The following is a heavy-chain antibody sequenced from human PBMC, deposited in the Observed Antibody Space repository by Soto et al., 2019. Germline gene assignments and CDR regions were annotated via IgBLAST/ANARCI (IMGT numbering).Heavy chain of an antibody. Sequence: SETLSLTCTVSGGSISSSSYYWGWIRQPPGKGLEWIGSIYYSGSTYYNPSLKSRVTISVDTSKNQFSLKLSSVTAADTAVYYCARRYGASFDYWGQGTLVTVS. CDR1: GGSISSSSYY. D-gene: IGHD4-17*01. J-gene: IGHJ4*02. CDR2: IYYSGST. V-gene: IGHV4-39*01. CDR3: ARRYGASFDY.